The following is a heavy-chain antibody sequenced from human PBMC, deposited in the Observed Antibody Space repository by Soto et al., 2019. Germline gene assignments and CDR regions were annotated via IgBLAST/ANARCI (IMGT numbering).Heavy chain of an antibody. CDR2: ISGSGGST. V-gene: IGHV3-23*01. CDR3: ANLGGIGFADINAFDI. Sequence: GGSLRLSCAASGFTFSSYAMSWVRQAPGKGLEWVSAISGSGGSTYYADSVKGRFTISRDNSKNTLYLQMNSLRAEDTAVYYCANLGGIGFADINAFDIWGQGTMVTVSS. D-gene: IGHD3-16*01. CDR1: GFTFSSYA. J-gene: IGHJ3*02.